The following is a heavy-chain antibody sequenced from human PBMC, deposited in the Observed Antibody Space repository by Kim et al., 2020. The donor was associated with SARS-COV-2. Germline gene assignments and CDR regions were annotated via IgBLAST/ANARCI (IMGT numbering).Heavy chain of an antibody. CDR1: GYTFTSYD. J-gene: IGHJ4*02. CDR3: ERGFGDSGYEGY. V-gene: IGHV1-8*01. Sequence: ASVKVSCKASGYTFTSYDINWVRQATGQGLEWMGWMNPNSGNTGYAQKFQGRVTMTRNTSISTAYMELSSLRSEDTAVYYCERGFGDSGYEGYWGQGTLVTVSS. CDR2: MNPNSGNT. D-gene: IGHD5-12*01.